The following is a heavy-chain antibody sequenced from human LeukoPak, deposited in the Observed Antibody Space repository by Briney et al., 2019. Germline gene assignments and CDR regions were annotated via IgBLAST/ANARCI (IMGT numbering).Heavy chain of an antibody. V-gene: IGHV3-7*01. Sequence: PGGSLRLSCAASGFTFSSYWMTWVRQAPGKGLEWVGNINEDGSAKYGVDSVKGRFTISRDNAKNSLYLQMNSLRAEDTAVYYCARDVRGFDIWGQGTEVTISS. D-gene: IGHD3-10*02. CDR2: INEDGSAK. CDR3: ARDVRGFDI. CDR1: GFTFSSYW. J-gene: IGHJ3*02.